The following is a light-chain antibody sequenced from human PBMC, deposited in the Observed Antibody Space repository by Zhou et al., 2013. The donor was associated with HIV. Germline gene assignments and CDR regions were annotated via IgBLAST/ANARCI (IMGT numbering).Light chain of an antibody. V-gene: IGKV1-5*03. CDR2: EAS. J-gene: IGKJ3*01. CDR1: QRISSW. CDR3: QQCDTFPYT. Sequence: DIQMTQSPSTLSASVGDRVTITCRASQRISSWLAWYQQKPGKAPRLLISEASSLDSGVSSRFSGSGSGTEFVLTINGLQPDDFATYYCQQCDTFPYTFGPGTKWMS.